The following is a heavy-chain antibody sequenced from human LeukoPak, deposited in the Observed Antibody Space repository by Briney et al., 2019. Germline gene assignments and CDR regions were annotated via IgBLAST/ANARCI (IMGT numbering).Heavy chain of an antibody. CDR3: ARRYSSGWYYYYGMDV. Sequence: SETLSLTCTVSGGSISSYYWSWIRQPPGKGLEWIGYIYYSGSTNYNPSLKSRVTISVDTSKNQFSLKLSSVTAADTAVYYCARRYSSGWYYYYGMDVWGQGTTVTVSS. CDR1: GGSISSYY. CDR2: IYYSGST. V-gene: IGHV4-59*08. J-gene: IGHJ6*02. D-gene: IGHD6-19*01.